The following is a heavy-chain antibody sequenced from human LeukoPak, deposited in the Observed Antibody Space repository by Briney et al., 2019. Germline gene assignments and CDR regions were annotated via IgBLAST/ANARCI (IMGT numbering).Heavy chain of an antibody. Sequence: PSETLSLTCAVYGGSFSGYYWSWIRQPPGKGLEWIGEINHSGSTNYNPSLKSRVTISVDTSKNQFSLKLSSVTAADTAVYYCARGNYDFWSGYGPGSAFDIWGQGTMVTVSS. V-gene: IGHV4-34*01. J-gene: IGHJ3*02. D-gene: IGHD3-3*01. CDR1: GGSFSGYY. CDR3: ARGNYDFWSGYGPGSAFDI. CDR2: INHSGST.